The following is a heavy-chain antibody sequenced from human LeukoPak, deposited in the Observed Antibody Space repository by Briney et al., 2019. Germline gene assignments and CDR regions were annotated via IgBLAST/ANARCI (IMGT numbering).Heavy chain of an antibody. CDR3: TRDTYDILTGYYGTFDY. J-gene: IGHJ4*02. D-gene: IGHD3-9*01. Sequence: GGSLRLSCAASGFTFSRNSMSWVRQAPGKGLEWVGFIRSKAYGGTTEYAASVKGRFTISRDDSKSIAYLQMNSLKTEDTAVYYCTRDTYDILTGYYGTFDYWGQGTLVTVSS. CDR2: IRSKAYGGTT. CDR1: GFTFSRNS. V-gene: IGHV3-49*04.